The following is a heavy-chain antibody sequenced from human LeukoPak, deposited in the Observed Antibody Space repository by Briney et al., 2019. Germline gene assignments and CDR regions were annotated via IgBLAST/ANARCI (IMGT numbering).Heavy chain of an antibody. CDR1: GFTFSNYA. Sequence: GGSLRLSCAASGFTFSNYAMSWVRQAPGKGLEWVSLIYSGGDTYYADSVKGRFTISRDNSKNTLYLQMNSLRAEDTAVYYCARVVDHDYGDYYLDYWGQGTLVTVSS. V-gene: IGHV3-53*01. D-gene: IGHD4-17*01. J-gene: IGHJ4*02. CDR3: ARVVDHDYGDYYLDY. CDR2: IYSGGDT.